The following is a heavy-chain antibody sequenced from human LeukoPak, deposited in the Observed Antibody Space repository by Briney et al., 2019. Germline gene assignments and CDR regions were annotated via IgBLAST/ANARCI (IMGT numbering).Heavy chain of an antibody. D-gene: IGHD3-3*01. J-gene: IGHJ6*02. Sequence: GGSLRLSCAASGFTFSSYWMSWVRQAPGKGLEWVANIKQDGSEKYYVDSVKGRFTISRDNAKNSLYLQMNSLRAEDTAVYYCARDSPTYYDFWSGYYSDYYGMDVWGQGTTVTVSS. CDR1: GFTFSSYW. CDR2: IKQDGSEK. CDR3: ARDSPTYYDFWSGYYSDYYGMDV. V-gene: IGHV3-7*01.